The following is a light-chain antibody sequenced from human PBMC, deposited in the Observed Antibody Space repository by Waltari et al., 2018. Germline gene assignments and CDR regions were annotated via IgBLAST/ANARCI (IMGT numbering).Light chain of an antibody. CDR1: QSISKY. CDR3: QSYLRLPAM. CDR2: DTY. J-gene: IGKJ1*01. V-gene: IGKV3-20*01. Sequence: VLTQSPGTLSLSRGERATLSCRASQSISKYLVWYQQRLGQAPRLLIYDTYIRATGIPDRFSGSVSGTDFSLTISRLEPEDFAVYYCQSYLRLPAMFGQGTKVEIK.